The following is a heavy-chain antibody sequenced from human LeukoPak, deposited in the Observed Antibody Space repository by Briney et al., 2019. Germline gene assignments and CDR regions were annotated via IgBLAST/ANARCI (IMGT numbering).Heavy chain of an antibody. CDR2: INHSGST. V-gene: IGHV4-34*01. CDR1: GGSFSGYY. CDR3: ARGRGSSWLCYYYYMDV. D-gene: IGHD6-13*01. Sequence: PSETLSLTCAVYGGSFSGYYWSWIRQPPGKGLEWIGEINHSGSTNYNPSLKSRVTISVDTSKNQFSLKLSSVTAADTAVYYCARGRGSSWLCYYYYMDVWGKGTTVTVSS. J-gene: IGHJ6*03.